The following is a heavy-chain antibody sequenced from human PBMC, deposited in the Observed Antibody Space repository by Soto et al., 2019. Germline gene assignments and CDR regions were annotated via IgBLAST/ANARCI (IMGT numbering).Heavy chain of an antibody. V-gene: IGHV1-69*06. CDR1: GGTFSSYA. CDR3: AREVGYSGTSHSYSPAYFDY. J-gene: IGHJ4*02. CDR2: IIPIFGTA. Sequence: SVKVSCKASGGTFSSYAISWVRQAPGQGLEWMGGIIPIFGTANYAQKFQGRVTITADKSTSIAYLQMNSLKTEDTGVYHCAREVGYSGTSHSYSPAYFDYWGQGTLVTVSS. D-gene: IGHD3-10*01.